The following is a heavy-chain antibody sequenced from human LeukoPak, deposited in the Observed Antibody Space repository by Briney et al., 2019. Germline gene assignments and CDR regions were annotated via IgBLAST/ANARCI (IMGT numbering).Heavy chain of an antibody. CDR1: GDSVSSNSAS. D-gene: IGHD3-10*01. Sequence: SQTLSLTCAISGDSVSSNSASWNWVRHSPTRGLEWLGRTYYRSKWYNDYAVSVKSRITINADTSKNKYSLQLSSVTTEDTAVSYCAGGTRVFDCWGQGTLVIVSS. CDR3: AGGTRVFDC. J-gene: IGHJ4*02. V-gene: IGHV6-1*01. CDR2: TYYRSKWYN.